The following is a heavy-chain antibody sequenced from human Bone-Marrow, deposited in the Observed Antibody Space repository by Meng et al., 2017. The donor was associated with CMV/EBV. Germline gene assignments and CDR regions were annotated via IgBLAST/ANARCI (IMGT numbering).Heavy chain of an antibody. D-gene: IGHD6-19*01. CDR1: GLTFSNFG. Sequence: GGSLRLSCVASGLTFSNFGMHWVRQAPGKGLEWVADIWYHGRDMYYTDSVKGRFTISRDDSKSTVYLQMNSLRVEDTAVYYCARDLAVGRIWFDPWGQGTLVTVSS. CDR3: ARDLAVGRIWFDP. V-gene: IGHV3-33*01. J-gene: IGHJ5*02. CDR2: IWYHGRDM.